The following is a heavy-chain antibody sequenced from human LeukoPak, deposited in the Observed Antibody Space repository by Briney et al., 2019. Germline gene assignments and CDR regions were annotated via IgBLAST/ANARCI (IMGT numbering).Heavy chain of an antibody. D-gene: IGHD4-17*01. CDR3: ARDLWIYGDFDYYAFDI. J-gene: IGHJ3*02. CDR1: GYTFTSYG. CDR2: ISAYNGNT. V-gene: IGHV1-18*01. Sequence: ASVKVSCKASGYTFTSYGINWVRQAPGQGLEWMGWISAYNGNTNYAQKLQGRVTMTTDTSTSTAYMELRSLRSDDTAVYYCARDLWIYGDFDYYAFDIWGQGTMVTVSS.